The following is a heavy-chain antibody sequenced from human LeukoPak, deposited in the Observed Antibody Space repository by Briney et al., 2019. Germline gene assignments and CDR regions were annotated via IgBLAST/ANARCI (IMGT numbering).Heavy chain of an antibody. J-gene: IGHJ6*02. CDR2: IYHSGST. D-gene: IGHD2-15*01. Sequence: PSETLSLTCAVSGGSISSGGYSWSWIRQPPGKGLEWIGYIYHSGSTYYNPSLKSRVTISVDRSKNQFSLKLSSVTAADTAVYYCGSSVVAASTYNYYGMDVRGQGTTVTVSS. CDR1: GGSISSGGYS. V-gene: IGHV4-30-2*01. CDR3: GSSVVAASTYNYYGMDV.